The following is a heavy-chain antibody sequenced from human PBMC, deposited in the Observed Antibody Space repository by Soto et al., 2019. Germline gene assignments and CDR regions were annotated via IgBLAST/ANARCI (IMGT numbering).Heavy chain of an antibody. CDR2: IYYSVTT. Sequence: QVQLQESGPGLAKSSQTLSLTCSVSGDSITSGGYYWTWIRQHPGKGLEWIGYIYYSVTTYYNRSLKSRVSISVDTSKNQFSLTLTSVTAADTAVYYCARGVPFTPAWFDSWGLGTLVTVSS. CDR3: ARGVPFTPAWFDS. J-gene: IGHJ5*01. V-gene: IGHV4-31*03. CDR1: GDSITSGGYY.